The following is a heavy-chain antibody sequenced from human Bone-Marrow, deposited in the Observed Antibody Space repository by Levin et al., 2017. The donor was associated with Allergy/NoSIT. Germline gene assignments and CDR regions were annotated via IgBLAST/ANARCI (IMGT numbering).Heavy chain of an antibody. D-gene: IGHD6-13*01. Sequence: ASVKVSCKDSGYTFAGYYIHWVRQAPGQGLEWLGWINPQTGGTIYEQKFQGRVTMTRDTSITTAYMELSRLRSDDTAVYYCVRGQSAAGSFRYHGMDVWGQGTTVTVSS. CDR3: VRGQSAAGSFRYHGMDV. CDR2: INPQTGGT. CDR1: GYTFAGYY. J-gene: IGHJ6*02. V-gene: IGHV1-2*02.